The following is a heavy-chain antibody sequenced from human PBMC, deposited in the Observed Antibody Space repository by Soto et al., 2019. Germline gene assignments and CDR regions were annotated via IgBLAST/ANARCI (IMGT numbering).Heavy chain of an antibody. Sequence: QVQLQESGPGLVKPSQTLSLTCTVSGGSISSGDFYWTWIRQHPGKGLEWIGYIYYSGATYYNPSLKSRVSISVDTSKNQFSLNLNSVTAADTDVYYCARDGSGIEYFQHWGQGTLVTVSS. V-gene: IGHV4-31*03. CDR2: IYYSGAT. CDR1: GGSISSGDFY. J-gene: IGHJ1*01. CDR3: ARDGSGIEYFQH. D-gene: IGHD3-10*01.